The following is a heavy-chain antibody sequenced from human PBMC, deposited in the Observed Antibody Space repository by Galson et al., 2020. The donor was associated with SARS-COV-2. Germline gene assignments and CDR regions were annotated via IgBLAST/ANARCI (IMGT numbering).Heavy chain of an antibody. CDR1: GFTFSDYY. V-gene: IGHV3-11*01. CDR3: ARDLLPPRAMVRGKGTFDI. J-gene: IGHJ3*02. Sequence: GESLKISCAASGFTFSDYYMSWIRQAPGKGLEWVSYISSSGSTIYYADSVKGRFTISRDNAKNSLYLQMNSLRAEDTAVYYCARDLLPPRAMVRGKGTFDIWGQGTMVT. CDR2: ISSSGSTI. D-gene: IGHD3-10*01.